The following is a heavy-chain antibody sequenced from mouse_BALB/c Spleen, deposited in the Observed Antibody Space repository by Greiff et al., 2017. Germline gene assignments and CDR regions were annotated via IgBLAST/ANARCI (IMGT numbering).Heavy chain of an antibody. CDR3: ARNKEYGNYGAWFAY. J-gene: IGHJ3*01. D-gene: IGHD2-10*02. CDR1: GFSLSRYS. CDR2: IWGGGST. Sequence: VKLMESGPGLVAPSQSLSITCTVSGFSLSRYSVHWVRQPPGKGLEWLGMIWGGGSTDYNSALKSRLSISKDNSKSQVFLKMNSLQTDDTAMYYCARNKEYGNYGAWFAYWGQGTLVTVSA. V-gene: IGHV2-6-4*01.